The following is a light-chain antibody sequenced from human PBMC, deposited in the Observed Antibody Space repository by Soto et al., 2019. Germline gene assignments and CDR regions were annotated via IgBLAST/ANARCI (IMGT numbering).Light chain of an antibody. Sequence: IVRTQSPATLSVSPGERATLSFRASQSVFSSLAWYQQKPGQAPRLLIYGAATRATGIPARFSGSGSGTEFTLTISSLQSEDFAVYYCQQYHNWPAFGQGTKVDIK. CDR1: QSVFSS. V-gene: IGKV3-15*01. CDR2: GAA. CDR3: QQYHNWPA. J-gene: IGKJ1*01.